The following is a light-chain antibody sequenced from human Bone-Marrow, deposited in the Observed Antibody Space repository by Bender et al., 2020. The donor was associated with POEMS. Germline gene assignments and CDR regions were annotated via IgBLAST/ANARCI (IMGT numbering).Light chain of an antibody. CDR3: QSYDNSLGGWV. CDR2: GYN. Sequence: QSALTQPASVSESPGQSITISCTGSSSNTGSGYDINWYQHLPGTAPKLLIYGYNNRPSGVPDRFSGSKSGTSASLAITGLQAEDEGDYYCQSYDNSLGGWVFGGGTKLTVL. CDR1: SSNTGSGYD. J-gene: IGLJ3*02. V-gene: IGLV1-40*01.